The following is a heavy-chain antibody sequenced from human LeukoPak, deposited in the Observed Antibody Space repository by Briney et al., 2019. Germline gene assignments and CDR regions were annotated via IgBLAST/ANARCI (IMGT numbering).Heavy chain of an antibody. CDR3: ARVPYYYDSSGYYLQGYYFDY. J-gene: IGHJ4*02. CDR1: GGTFSSYA. V-gene: IGHV1-69*05. CDR2: IIPIFGTA. Sequence: SVKVSCTASGGTFSSYAISWVRQAPGQGLEWMGGIIPIFGTANYAQKFQGGVTITTDESTSTAYMELSSLRSEDTAVYYCARVPYYYDSSGYYLQGYYFDYWGQGTLVTVSS. D-gene: IGHD3-22*01.